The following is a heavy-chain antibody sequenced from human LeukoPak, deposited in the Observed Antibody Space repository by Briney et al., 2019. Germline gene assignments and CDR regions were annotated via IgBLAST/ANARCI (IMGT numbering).Heavy chain of an antibody. CDR1: GGSISPLY. CDR2: IYYSGTT. D-gene: IGHD3-10*01. J-gene: IGHJ4*02. CDR3: ARGSSSQILLDS. V-gene: IGHV4-59*11. Sequence: SETLSLTCTVSGGSISPLYWSWIRQPPGKGLEFIGYIYYSGTTNYNPSLKSRVTLSVDTSKNQFSLKLSSVTAADTAVYYCARGSSSQILLDSWGQGTLVTVSS.